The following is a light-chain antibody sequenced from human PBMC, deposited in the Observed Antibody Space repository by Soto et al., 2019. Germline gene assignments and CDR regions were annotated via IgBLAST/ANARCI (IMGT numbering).Light chain of an antibody. CDR1: QTVSSSY. Sequence: DIVLTQSPATLSLSPGERATLSCGASQTVSSSYLAWYQQKPDLAPRLLIYDAYSSATVLADRFSGSCSGTDFTLTISRLEPDYCAVYYCQHYGSSPYTFGQGTKLEIK. J-gene: IGKJ2*01. V-gene: IGKV3D-20*01. CDR3: QHYGSSPYT. CDR2: DAY.